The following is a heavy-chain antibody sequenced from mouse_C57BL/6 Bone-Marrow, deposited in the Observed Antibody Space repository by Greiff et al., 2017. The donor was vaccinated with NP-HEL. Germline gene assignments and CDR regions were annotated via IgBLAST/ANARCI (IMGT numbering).Heavy chain of an antibody. D-gene: IGHD1-1*01. V-gene: IGHV1-81*01. CDR2: IYPRSGNT. CDR3: ANKCNYYGSSVYAMDY. J-gene: IGHJ4*01. CDR1: GYTFTSYG. Sequence: VQLQQSGAELARPGASVKLSCKASGYTFTSYGISWVKQRTGQGLEWIGEIYPRSGNTYYNEKFKGKATLTADKSSSTAYMELRSLTSEDSAVYFCANKCNYYGSSVYAMDYWGQGTSVTVSS.